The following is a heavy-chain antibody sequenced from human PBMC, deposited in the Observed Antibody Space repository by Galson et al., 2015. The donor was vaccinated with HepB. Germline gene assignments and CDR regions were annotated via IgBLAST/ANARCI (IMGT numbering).Heavy chain of an antibody. D-gene: IGHD5-12*01. J-gene: IGHJ6*02. V-gene: IGHV4-59*01. CDR3: ARGGYSGYDSDYCMDV. Sequence: SEPLSLTCTVSGGSISTYYWSWIRQPPGKGLEWIGYFYYSGSTNCNPSLKSRVTMSADTSKNQISLKLSSVTAADTAVYYCARGGYSGYDSDYCMDVWGQGTTVTVS. CDR1: GGSISTYY. CDR2: FYYSGST.